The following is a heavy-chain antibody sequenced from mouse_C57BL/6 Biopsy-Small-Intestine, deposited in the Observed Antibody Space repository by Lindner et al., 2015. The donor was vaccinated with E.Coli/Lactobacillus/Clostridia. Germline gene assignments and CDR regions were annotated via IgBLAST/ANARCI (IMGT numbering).Heavy chain of an antibody. Sequence: VQLQESGGDLVKPGGSLKLSCAASGFTFSSYGMSWVRQTPDKRLEWVATISSGGSYTYYPDSVKGRFTISRDNAKNTLYLQMSSLKSEDTAMYYCARRSYAMDYWGQGNLSHRLL. CDR1: GFTFSSYG. J-gene: IGHJ4*01. CDR2: ISSGGSYT. V-gene: IGHV5-6*01. CDR3: ARRSYAMDY.